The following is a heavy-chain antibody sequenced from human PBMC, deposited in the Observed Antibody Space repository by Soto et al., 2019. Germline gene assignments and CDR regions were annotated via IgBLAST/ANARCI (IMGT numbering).Heavy chain of an antibody. CDR3: ATDQVSHGGPGYY. CDR2: FDPEDGET. J-gene: IGHJ4*02. V-gene: IGHV1-24*01. CDR1: GYTLTELS. D-gene: IGHD3-10*01. Sequence: ASVKASCKVSGYTLTELSMHWVRHAPGKGLEWMGGFDPEDGETIYAQKFQGRVTMTEDTSTDTAYMELSSLRSEDTAVYYCATDQVSHGGPGYYWGQGTLVTVSS.